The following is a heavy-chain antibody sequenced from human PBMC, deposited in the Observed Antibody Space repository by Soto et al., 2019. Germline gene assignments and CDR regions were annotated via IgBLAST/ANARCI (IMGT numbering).Heavy chain of an antibody. CDR1: GFTVSSNY. V-gene: IGHV3-66*01. J-gene: IGHJ6*03. CDR3: ARDLGTYYMDV. Sequence: LRLSCAASGFTVSSNYMTWVRRAPGKGLEWVSLIYSGGSTYYADSVKGRFTISRDNSKNTLYLQMNSLRAEDTAVYYCARDLGTYYMDVWGKGTTVTVSS. D-gene: IGHD3-16*01. CDR2: IYSGGST.